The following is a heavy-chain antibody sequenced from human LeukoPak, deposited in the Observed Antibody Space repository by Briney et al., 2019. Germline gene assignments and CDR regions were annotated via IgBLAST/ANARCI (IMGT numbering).Heavy chain of an antibody. Sequence: GEPLKISCKGSGYGFTSYWIGWVRQMPGKGLEWMGIIYPGDSDTRYSPSFQGQVTISADKSISTAYLQWSSLKASDTAMYYCARRYYYDSSGSLDAFDIWGQGTTVTVSS. CDR3: ARRYYYDSSGSLDAFDI. CDR1: GYGFTSYW. CDR2: IYPGDSDT. D-gene: IGHD3-22*01. V-gene: IGHV5-51*01. J-gene: IGHJ3*02.